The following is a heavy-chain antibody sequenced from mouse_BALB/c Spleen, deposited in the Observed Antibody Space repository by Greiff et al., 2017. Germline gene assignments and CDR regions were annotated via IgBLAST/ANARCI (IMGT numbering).Heavy chain of an antibody. Sequence: EVKLMESGGGLVKPGGSLKLSCAASGFTFSSYAMSWVRQSPEKRLEWVAEISSGGSYTYYPDTVTGRFTISRDNAKNTLYLEMSSLRSEDTAMYYCARSDYGSSLDYWGQGTTLTVSS. CDR1: GFTFSSYA. V-gene: IGHV5-9-4*01. CDR2: ISSGGSYT. J-gene: IGHJ2*01. D-gene: IGHD1-1*01. CDR3: ARSDYGSSLDY.